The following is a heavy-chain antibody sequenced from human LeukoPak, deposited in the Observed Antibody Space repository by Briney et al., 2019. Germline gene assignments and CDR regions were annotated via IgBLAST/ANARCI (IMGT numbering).Heavy chain of an antibody. V-gene: IGHV3-21*01. Sequence: GGSLRLSCAASGFTFSSYSMNWVRQAPGKGLEWVSSISSSSSYIYYADSVKGRFTISRDNAKNSLYLQMNRLRAEDTAVYYCAREYKGQQQLVPVRAFDIWGQGTMVTVSS. J-gene: IGHJ3*02. CDR3: AREYKGQQQLVPVRAFDI. CDR2: ISSSSSYI. CDR1: GFTFSSYS. D-gene: IGHD6-13*01.